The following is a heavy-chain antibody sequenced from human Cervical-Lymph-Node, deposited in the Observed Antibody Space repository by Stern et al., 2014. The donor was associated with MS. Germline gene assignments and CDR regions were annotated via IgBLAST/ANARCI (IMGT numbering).Heavy chain of an antibody. CDR2: VYYSGIT. CDR1: GGSITNRDY. J-gene: IGHJ2*01. CDR3: ARGVTAVTNYVPNWCFDL. V-gene: IGHV4-39*02. D-gene: IGHD4-11*01. Sequence: QVQLQESGPGLVKPSETLSLTCSVSGGSITNRDYWGWIRQSPGKGLEWIGSVYYSGITYYRPSLKSRATISIDTSKTHFSLNLNLEPATDTAVYFCARGVTAVTNYVPNWCFDLWGRGTLVTISS.